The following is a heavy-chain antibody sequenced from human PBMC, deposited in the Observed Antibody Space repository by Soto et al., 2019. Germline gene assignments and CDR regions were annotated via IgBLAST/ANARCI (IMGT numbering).Heavy chain of an antibody. CDR3: ARGRYGDY. J-gene: IGHJ4*02. D-gene: IGHD1-1*01. V-gene: IGHV1-18*01. Sequence: QVHLGQSGAEVKKPGASVKVSCQASGYAFTTYGITWVRQAPGQGLEWMGWISAHNGNTNYAQKLQGRATVTRDTSTSTAYMELRSLRSDDTAVYYCARGRYGDYWGQGALVTVSS. CDR1: GYAFTTYG. CDR2: ISAHNGNT.